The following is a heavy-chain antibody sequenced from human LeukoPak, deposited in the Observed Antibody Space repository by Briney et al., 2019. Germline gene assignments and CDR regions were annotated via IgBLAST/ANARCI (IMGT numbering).Heavy chain of an antibody. CDR2: INPNSGGT. CDR1: GYTFTGYY. Sequence: ASVKVSCEASGYTFTGYYMQCVPPAPRQGLGWMAWINPNSGGTNYAQKFQGRVTMTRDTSISTAYMELSRLRSDDTAVYYCAREAPAGQFEYFQHRGQGTLVTVSS. J-gene: IGHJ1*01. D-gene: IGHD6-13*01. CDR3: AREAPAGQFEYFQH. V-gene: IGHV1-2*02.